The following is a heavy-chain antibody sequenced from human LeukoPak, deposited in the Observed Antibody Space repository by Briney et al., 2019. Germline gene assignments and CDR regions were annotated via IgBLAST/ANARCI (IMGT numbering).Heavy chain of an antibody. D-gene: IGHD2-21*02. CDR3: ARRSVVTAINFDAFDI. J-gene: IGHJ3*02. Sequence: PSETLSLTCAVSGGSISSSNWWSWVRQPPGKGLEWIGEIYHSGSTNYNPSPKSRVTISVDKSKNQFSLKLSSVTAADTAVYYCARRSVVTAINFDAFDIWGQGAMVTVSS. CDR2: IYHSGST. V-gene: IGHV4-4*02. CDR1: GGSISSSNW.